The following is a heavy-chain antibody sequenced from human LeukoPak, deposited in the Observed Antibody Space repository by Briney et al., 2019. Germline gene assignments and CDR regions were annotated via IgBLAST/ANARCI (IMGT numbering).Heavy chain of an antibody. J-gene: IGHJ4*02. Sequence: PGGSLRLSCAASGFTFSTYAMSWVRQAPGKGLEWVSTISGSGGTTYHAESVKGRFTISRDNSKNTLYLQMNSLRAEDTAVYYCAKCSSNSCYTTPFDYWGQGTLVTVSS. CDR3: AKCSSNSCYTTPFDY. CDR2: ISGSGGTT. D-gene: IGHD2-2*02. CDR1: GFTFSTYA. V-gene: IGHV3-23*01.